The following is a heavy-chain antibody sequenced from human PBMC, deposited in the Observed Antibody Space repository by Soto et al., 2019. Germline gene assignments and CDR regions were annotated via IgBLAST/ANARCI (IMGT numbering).Heavy chain of an antibody. J-gene: IGHJ5*02. CDR2: INHSGST. CDR3: ARVIHCSGGSCYPNWFDP. D-gene: IGHD2-15*01. CDR1: GGSFSGYY. Sequence: SETLSLTCAVYGGSFSGYYWSWIRQPPGKGLEWIGEINHSGSTNYNPSLKSRVTISVDTSKNQFSLKLSSVTAADTAAYYCARVIHCSGGSCYPNWFDPWGQGTLVTVSS. V-gene: IGHV4-34*01.